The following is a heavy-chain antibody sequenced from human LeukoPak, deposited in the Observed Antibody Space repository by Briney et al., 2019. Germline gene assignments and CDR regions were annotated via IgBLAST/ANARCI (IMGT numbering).Heavy chain of an antibody. D-gene: IGHD4-17*01. CDR3: AINYGDYEARTFDY. J-gene: IGHJ4*02. CDR1: GGTFSSYA. Sequence: GASVKVSCKASGGTFSSYAISWVRQAPGQGLEWMGGIIPIFGTANCAQKFQGRVTITADESTSTAYMELSSLRSEDTAVYYCAINYGDYEARTFDYWGQGTLVTVSS. V-gene: IGHV1-69*13. CDR2: IIPIFGTA.